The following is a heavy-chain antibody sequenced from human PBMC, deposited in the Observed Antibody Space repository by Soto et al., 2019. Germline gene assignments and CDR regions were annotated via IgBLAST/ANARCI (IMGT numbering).Heavy chain of an antibody. D-gene: IGHD3-22*01. CDR1: GFTFTSSA. J-gene: IGHJ3*02. CDR3: AAGAGIYDSSGYYYSLDAFDI. V-gene: IGHV1-58*01. Sequence: VASVKVSCKASGFTFTSSAVQWVRQARGQRLEWIGWIVVGSGNTNYAQKFQERVTITRDMSTSTAYMELSSLRSEDTAVYYCAAGAGIYDSSGYYYSLDAFDIWG. CDR2: IVVGSGNT.